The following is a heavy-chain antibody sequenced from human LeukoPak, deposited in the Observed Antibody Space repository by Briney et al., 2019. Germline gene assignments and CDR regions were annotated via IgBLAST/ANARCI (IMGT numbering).Heavy chain of an antibody. J-gene: IGHJ4*02. CDR3: ASHDILTGYYPFDY. CDR1: GFTFSSYS. D-gene: IGHD3-9*01. Sequence: PRGSLRLSCAASGFTFSSYSMNWVRQAPGKGLEWVSSISSSSSYIYYADSVKGRFTISRDNAKNSLYLQMNSLRAEDTAVYYCASHDILTGYYPFDYWGQGTLVTVSS. CDR2: ISSSSSYI. V-gene: IGHV3-21*01.